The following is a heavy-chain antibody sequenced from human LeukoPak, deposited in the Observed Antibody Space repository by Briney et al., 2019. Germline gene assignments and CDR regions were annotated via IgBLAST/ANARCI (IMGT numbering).Heavy chain of an antibody. V-gene: IGHV3-53*01. CDR2: IYSGGST. Sequence: GGSLRLSRAASGFTVSSNYMSWVRQAPGKGLEWVSVIYSGGSTYYADSVKGRFTISRDNSKNTLYLQMNSLRAEDTAVYYCARGGGSAPILYYFDYWGQGTLVTVSS. CDR3: ARGGGSAPILYYFDY. D-gene: IGHD2-15*01. J-gene: IGHJ4*02. CDR1: GFTVSSNY.